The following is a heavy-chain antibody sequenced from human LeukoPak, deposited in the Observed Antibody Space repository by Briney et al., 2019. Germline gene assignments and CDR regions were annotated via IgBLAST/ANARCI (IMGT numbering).Heavy chain of an antibody. V-gene: IGHV3-23*01. J-gene: IGHJ4*02. D-gene: IGHD5-18*01. Sequence: GGSLRLSCAASGFTFSSYAMSWVRQAPGKGLEWVSAISGSGGSTYYADSVKGRFTISRDNSKNTLYLQMNSLRAEDTAVYYCAKDGLDWIQLWSPSDYWGQGTLVTVSS. CDR1: GFTFSSYA. CDR3: AKDGLDWIQLWSPSDY. CDR2: ISGSGGST.